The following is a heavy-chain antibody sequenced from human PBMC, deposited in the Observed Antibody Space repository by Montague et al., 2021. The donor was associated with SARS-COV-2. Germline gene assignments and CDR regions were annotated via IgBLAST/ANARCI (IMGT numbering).Heavy chain of an antibody. CDR2: IYSSGST. CDR1: GGSISSYY. J-gene: IGHJ6*02. D-gene: IGHD3-10*01. V-gene: IGHV4-4*07. CDR3: ARDRPRSYYYGSATYTWGGDGMDV. Sequence: SETLSLTCTVSGGSISSYYWSWIRQPAGKGLEWIGRIYSSGSTNYNPSLKSRVTMSVDTSKNQFSLKLSSVTAADTALYYCARDRPRSYYYGSATYTWGGDGMDVWGQGTTVTVSS.